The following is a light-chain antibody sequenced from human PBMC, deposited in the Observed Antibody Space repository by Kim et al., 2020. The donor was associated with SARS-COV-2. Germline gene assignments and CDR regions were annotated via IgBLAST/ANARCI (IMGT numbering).Light chain of an antibody. V-gene: IGKV1-33*01. CDR3: RKYQNIPPAWT. Sequence: VGDRVTITCQASQDRSNYVNWYQQKPGKVPKLLMYDVSNLETGVPSRFSGSGSATYFTLTNRRMQPEDIGTYLWRKYQNIPPAWTFGQGTKVDIK. J-gene: IGKJ1*01. CDR1: QDRSNY. CDR2: DVS.